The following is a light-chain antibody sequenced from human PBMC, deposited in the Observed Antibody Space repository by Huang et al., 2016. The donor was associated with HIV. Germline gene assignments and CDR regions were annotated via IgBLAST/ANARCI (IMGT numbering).Light chain of an antibody. CDR1: QGVHNSY. J-gene: IGKJ2*01. V-gene: IGKV3-20*01. CDR3: QQYGTLPYT. CDR2: GAS. Sequence: EIVLTQSPVTLSLSPGEGASLSCRASQGVHNSYLAWYQQKPGQAPRRLIFGASNRATGVPHRVRGSESGTDFTLTISGLDPEDFVVYYCQQYGTLPYTFGQGTKLEI.